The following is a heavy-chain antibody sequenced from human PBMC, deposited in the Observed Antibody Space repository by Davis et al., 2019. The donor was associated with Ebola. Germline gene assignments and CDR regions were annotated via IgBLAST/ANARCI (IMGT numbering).Heavy chain of an antibody. Sequence: PSETLSLTCAVYGGSFSGYYWSWIRQPPGKGLEWIGEINHSGSTYYNPSLKSRVTISVDRSKNQFSLKLSSVTAADTAVYYCARQVTMVRGQGVTAIPDYWGQGTLVTVSS. D-gene: IGHD3-10*01. CDR2: INHSGST. CDR3: ARQVTMVRGQGVTAIPDY. V-gene: IGHV4-34*01. CDR1: GGSFSGYY. J-gene: IGHJ4*02.